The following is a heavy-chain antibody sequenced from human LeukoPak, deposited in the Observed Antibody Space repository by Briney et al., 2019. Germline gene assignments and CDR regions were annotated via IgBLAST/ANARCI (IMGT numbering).Heavy chain of an antibody. V-gene: IGHV3-21*01. CDR2: ISSGSSYR. CDR1: GFTFSSYS. CDR3: ARGRSATTFTAAFDH. J-gene: IGHJ4*02. D-gene: IGHD5-24*01. Sequence: GGSLRLSCAASGFTFSSYSMKWVRQAPGKGLEWVSSISSGSSYRYYADSVKGRFTISRDNAKNSLYLEINSLRAEDTAVYYCARGRSATTFTAAFDHWGQGTLVTVSS.